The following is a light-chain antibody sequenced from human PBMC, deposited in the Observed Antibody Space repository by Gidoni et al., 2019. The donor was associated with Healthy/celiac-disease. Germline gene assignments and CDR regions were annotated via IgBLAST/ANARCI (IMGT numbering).Light chain of an antibody. CDR2: DVS. V-gene: IGLV2-14*01. Sequence: QSALTQPASASGPPGQSITISCTGTSRDVGGYNSFSWYQQHPGKAPKLKIYDVSNRPSVVSNRFSGSKSGNTASLTISGLQAEDEADYYCSAYTSSSTRVFGGGTKLTV. CDR1: SRDVGGYNS. J-gene: IGLJ3*02. CDR3: SAYTSSSTRV.